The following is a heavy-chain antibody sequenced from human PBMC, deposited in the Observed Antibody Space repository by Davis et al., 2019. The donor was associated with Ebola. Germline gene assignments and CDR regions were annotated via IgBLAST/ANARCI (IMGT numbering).Heavy chain of an antibody. CDR2: ISYDGRNQ. J-gene: IGHJ4*02. CDR1: GFRFTNYG. D-gene: IGHD1-26*01. V-gene: IGHV3-30*14. CDR3: VRGGVVGAKTGYYFDY. Sequence: GESLKISCLASGFRFTNYGMHWVRQAPGKVPEWVAVISYDGRNQYYADSVKGRVTIARDVSKNTLFLQVDSLGAEDTAVYYCVRGGVVGAKTGYYFDYWGQGALVTVSS.